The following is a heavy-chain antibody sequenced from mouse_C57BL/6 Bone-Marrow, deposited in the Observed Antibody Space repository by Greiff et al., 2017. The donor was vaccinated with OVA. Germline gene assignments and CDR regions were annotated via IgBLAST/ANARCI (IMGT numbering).Heavy chain of an antibody. CDR3: ARSGNYGFDY. CDR2: IDPSDSYT. CDR1: GYTFTSYW. Sequence: QVQLQQPGAELVRPGTSVKLSCKASGYTFTSYWMHWVKQRPGQGLEWIGVIDPSDSYTNYNQKLKGKATLTVDTSSSTAYMQLSSLTSEDSAVYYCARSGNYGFDYWGQGTTLTVSS. V-gene: IGHV1-59*01. D-gene: IGHD2-1*01. J-gene: IGHJ2*01.